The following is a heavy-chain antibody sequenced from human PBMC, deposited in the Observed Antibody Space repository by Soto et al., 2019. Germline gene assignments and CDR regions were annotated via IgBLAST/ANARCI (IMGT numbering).Heavy chain of an antibody. Sequence: SETLSLTCTVSGGSINNHYWSWIRQPPGKGLEWIGYIYYNGSTNYNPSLKSRVTISVDTSKNQFSLKLSSVTAADTAVYYCARVTSSSDINFDYWGQGTLVTVSS. D-gene: IGHD1-1*01. J-gene: IGHJ4*02. V-gene: IGHV4-59*11. CDR1: GGSINNHY. CDR3: ARVTSSSDINFDY. CDR2: IYYNGST.